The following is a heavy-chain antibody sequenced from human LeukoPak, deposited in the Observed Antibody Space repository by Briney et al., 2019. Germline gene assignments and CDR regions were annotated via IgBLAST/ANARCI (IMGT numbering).Heavy chain of an antibody. CDR1: GYRFTSYW. D-gene: IGHD3-3*01. CDR3: ARPVTIFGVVSGPIAFDI. CDR2: IYPGDSDT. V-gene: IGHV5-51*01. J-gene: IGHJ3*02. Sequence: GESLKISCKGSGYRFTSYWIGWVRQMPGKGLEWMGIIYPGDSDTRYSPSFQGQVTISADKSISTAYLQWSSLKASDTAMYYCARPVTIFGVVSGPIAFDIWGQGTMVTVSS.